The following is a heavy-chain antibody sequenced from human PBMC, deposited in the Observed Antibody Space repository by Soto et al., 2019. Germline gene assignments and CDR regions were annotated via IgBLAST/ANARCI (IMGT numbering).Heavy chain of an antibody. CDR1: GGSLSGYD. J-gene: IGHJ4*02. V-gene: IGHV4-34*01. CDR3: ARGPATY. CDR2: INHSGST. Sequence: SETLSLTCDVYGGSLSGYDWSWIRQPPGKGLEWIGEINHSGSTNYNPSLKSRVTISVGTSKNQFSLKLRTVTAADTAVYYCARGPATYWGQGILGTVSS.